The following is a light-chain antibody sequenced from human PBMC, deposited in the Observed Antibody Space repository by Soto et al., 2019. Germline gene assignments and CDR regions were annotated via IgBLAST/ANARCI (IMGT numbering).Light chain of an antibody. CDR1: SSNIGAGYD. J-gene: IGLJ3*02. CDR2: NSI. V-gene: IGLV1-40*01. Sequence: QSVLTQPPSVSGAPGQRVTISCTGSSSNIGAGYDVQWYQQVPGKAPKLLISNSINRPSGVPDRFSGSRSDTSASLAITGIQADDEADYYCQSYDRSLSGWVFGGGTKLTVL. CDR3: QSYDRSLSGWV.